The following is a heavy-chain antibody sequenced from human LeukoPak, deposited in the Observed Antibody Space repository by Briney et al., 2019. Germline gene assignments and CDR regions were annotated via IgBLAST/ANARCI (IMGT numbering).Heavy chain of an antibody. J-gene: IGHJ2*01. CDR2: IYYSGST. D-gene: IGHD3-9*01. CDR1: GGSISSYY. Sequence: SETLSLTCTVSGGSISSYYWSWIRQPPGKGLEWIGYIYYSGSTNYNTSLKSRVTISVDTSKNQFSLKLRSVNAADTAVYYCARQYSDILTGYHRGELYWYFDLWGRGTLVTVSS. V-gene: IGHV4-59*01. CDR3: ARQYSDILTGYHRGELYWYFDL.